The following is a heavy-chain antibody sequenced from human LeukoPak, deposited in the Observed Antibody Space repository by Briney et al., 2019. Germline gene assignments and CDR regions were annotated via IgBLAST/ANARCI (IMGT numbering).Heavy chain of an antibody. V-gene: IGHV3-30*03. CDR3: ARARVDIAMFTWLNWYFGL. CDR1: GFTFSNYG. Sequence: PGGSLRLSCAAGGFTFSNYGMHWVRQAPGKGLEWVAVISYDGSNKYYADSVKGRFTISRDNSKNALYLQMNSLRAEDTAVYYCARARVDIAMFTWLNWYFGLWGRGTLVTVSS. J-gene: IGHJ2*01. CDR2: ISYDGSNK. D-gene: IGHD5-18*01.